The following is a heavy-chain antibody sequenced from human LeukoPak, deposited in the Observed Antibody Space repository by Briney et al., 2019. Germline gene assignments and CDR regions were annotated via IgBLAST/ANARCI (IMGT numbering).Heavy chain of an antibody. Sequence: GGSLRLSCAASGFTFSGYSMNWVRQAPGKGLEWVSYISSSSSTIYYADSVKGRFTISRDNAKNSLYLQMNSLRVEDTAMYYCARWYCSSITCYYDYWGQGTLVTVSS. J-gene: IGHJ4*02. D-gene: IGHD2-2*01. V-gene: IGHV3-48*04. CDR2: ISSSSSTI. CDR1: GFTFSGYS. CDR3: ARWYCSSITCYYDY.